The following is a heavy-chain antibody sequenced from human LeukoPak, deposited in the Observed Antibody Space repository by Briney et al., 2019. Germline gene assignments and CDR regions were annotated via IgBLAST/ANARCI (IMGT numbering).Heavy chain of an antibody. CDR2: IYHSGST. CDR1: GGSISSGGYS. J-gene: IGHJ4*02. Sequence: SETLSLTCAVSGGSISSGGYSWSWIRQPPGKGLEWIGYIYHSGSTYYNPSLKSRVTISVDTSKNLFSLKLTSVTAADTAVYYCARAGNYYSSGSYLGYWGQGTLVTVSS. D-gene: IGHD3-10*01. CDR3: ARAGNYYSSGSYLGY. V-gene: IGHV4-30-2*02.